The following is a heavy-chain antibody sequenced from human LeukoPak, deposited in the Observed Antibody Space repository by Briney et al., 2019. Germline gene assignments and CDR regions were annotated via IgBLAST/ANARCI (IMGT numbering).Heavy chain of an antibody. CDR1: GGSFRGYY. CDR3: ARGDWLLTAFD. J-gene: IGHJ4*02. V-gene: IGHV3-53*01. CDR2: IYSGGST. Sequence: ETLSLTCGVYGGSFRGYYWSWVRQAPGKGLEWVSVIYSGGSTYYADSVKGRFTISSDNSNNTLYLQMNNLRAEDTAVYYCARGDWLLTAFDWGQGTLVTVSS. D-gene: IGHD3-9*01.